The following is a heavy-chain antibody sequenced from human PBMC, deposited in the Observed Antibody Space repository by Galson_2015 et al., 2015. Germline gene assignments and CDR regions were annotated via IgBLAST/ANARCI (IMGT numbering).Heavy chain of an antibody. D-gene: IGHD3-10*01. CDR1: GFTFNRYS. Sequence: SLRLSCAASGFTFNRYSMNWVRQAPGKGLEWVAYITSGSSTIYYADSVKGRLTISRDDAKNSLYLQMNSLRDEDTAVYYCARSYYGTGNLFDYWGQGSLVTVSS. J-gene: IGHJ4*02. V-gene: IGHV3-48*02. CDR3: ARSYYGTGNLFDY. CDR2: ITSGSSTI.